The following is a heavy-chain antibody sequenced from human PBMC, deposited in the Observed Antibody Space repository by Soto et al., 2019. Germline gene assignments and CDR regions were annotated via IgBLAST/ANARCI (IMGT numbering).Heavy chain of an antibody. CDR2: INAGNGNT. V-gene: IGHV1-3*01. CDR1: GYTFTSYA. CDR3: ASGPQYTLGMGYYYYYGMDV. J-gene: IGHJ6*02. D-gene: IGHD4-4*01. Sequence: ASVKVSCKASGYTFTSYAMHWVRQAPGQRLEWMGWINAGNGNTKYSQKFQGRVTITRDTSASTAYMELSSLRSEDTAVYYCASGPQYTLGMGYYYYYGMDVWGQGTTVTVSS.